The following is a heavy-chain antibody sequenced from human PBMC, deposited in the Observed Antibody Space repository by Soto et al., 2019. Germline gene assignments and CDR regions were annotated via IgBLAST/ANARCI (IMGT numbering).Heavy chain of an antibody. J-gene: IGHJ4*02. Sequence: QVQLVQSGAEAKKPGSSVKVSCKTSGGTFSSYAISWVRQAPGQGLEWMGGILPVSAAPDYAQKFQDRVSISADHSTSTVFMELSRLKSDDTAVYFCATDSNYDVSNSFWGQGTLVTVSS. V-gene: IGHV1-69*01. CDR1: GGTFSSYA. D-gene: IGHD3-3*01. CDR3: ATDSNYDVSNSF. CDR2: ILPVSAAP.